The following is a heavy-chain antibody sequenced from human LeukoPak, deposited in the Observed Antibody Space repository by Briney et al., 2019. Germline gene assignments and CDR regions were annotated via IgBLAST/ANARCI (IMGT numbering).Heavy chain of an antibody. Sequence: GGSLRLSCAASGFVFSSYAMSWIRQAPGKGLEWVSYISSSSSYTNYADSVKGRFTIARDNAKNSLYLQMNSLRAEHTAVYYCARAAYYDSSGYPPVDWGQGTLVTVSS. J-gene: IGHJ4*02. CDR1: GFVFSSYA. CDR3: ARAAYYDSSGYPPVD. CDR2: ISSSSSYT. V-gene: IGHV3-11*05. D-gene: IGHD3-22*01.